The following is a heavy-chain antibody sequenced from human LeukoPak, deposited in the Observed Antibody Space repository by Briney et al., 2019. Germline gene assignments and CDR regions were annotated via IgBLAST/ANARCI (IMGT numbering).Heavy chain of an antibody. J-gene: IGHJ3*02. CDR1: GFTVSSNY. CDR2: IYSGGST. CDR3: ARVGLNDILTGYYGHDAFDI. Sequence: PGGSLRLSCAASGFTVSSNYMSWVRQAPGKGLEWVSVIYSGGSTYYADAVKGRFTISRDNSKNTLYLQMNSLRAEDTAVYYCARVGLNDILTGYYGHDAFDIWGQGTMVTVSS. D-gene: IGHD3-9*01. V-gene: IGHV3-53*01.